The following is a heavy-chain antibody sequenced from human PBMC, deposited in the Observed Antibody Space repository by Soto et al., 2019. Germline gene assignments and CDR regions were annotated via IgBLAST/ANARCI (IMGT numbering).Heavy chain of an antibody. CDR2: VYDSGTS. V-gene: IGHV4-59*01. CDR3: ARYSPPKKSFDSNAGRLDP. J-gene: IGHJ5*02. Sequence: QVQLQESGPGLVLPSETLSLTCTVSGGSMNSYYWTWVRQPPGKGLEGIGYVYDSGTSKYNASLDCRITMSRNKSRNQCALSLSYVTSADTAVYFCARYSPPKKSFDSNAGRLDPCGQGTLGAVSS. D-gene: IGHD2-21*01. CDR1: GGSMNSYY.